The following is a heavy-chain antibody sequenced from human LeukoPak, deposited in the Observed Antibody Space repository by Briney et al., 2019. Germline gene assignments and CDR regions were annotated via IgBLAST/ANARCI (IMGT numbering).Heavy chain of an antibody. V-gene: IGHV4-61*01. CDR3: AREDYCSGGICYPMKFDY. CDR1: GYSISSRYY. J-gene: IGHJ4*02. Sequence: SETLSLTCTVSGYSISSRYYWSWIRQPPGKGLEWIGFVYYDGTTNYSPSLKSRVTISVDTSKNQFSLKVSSVTAADTAVYYCAREDYCSGGICYPMKFDYWGQGTLATVSS. D-gene: IGHD2-15*01. CDR2: VYYDGTT.